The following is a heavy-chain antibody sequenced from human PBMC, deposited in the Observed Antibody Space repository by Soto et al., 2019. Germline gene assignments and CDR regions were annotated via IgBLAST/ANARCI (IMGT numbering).Heavy chain of an antibody. CDR2: IWYDGSNK. J-gene: IGHJ3*02. V-gene: IGHV3-33*01. D-gene: IGHD2-15*01. Sequence: GGSLRLSCAASGFTFSSYGMHWFRKAPGKGLEWVAVIWYDGSNKYYADSVKGRFTISRDNSKNTLYLQMNSLRAEDTAVYYCARARPAYCSGGSCMLPMGVVDIWGQGTMVTVSS. CDR3: ARARPAYCSGGSCMLPMGVVDI. CDR1: GFTFSSYG.